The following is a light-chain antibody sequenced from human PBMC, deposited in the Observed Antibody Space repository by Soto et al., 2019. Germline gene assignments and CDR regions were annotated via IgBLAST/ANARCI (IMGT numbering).Light chain of an antibody. J-gene: IGLJ2*01. CDR2: EVS. Sequence: QSVLTQPASVSGSPGQSITISCTGTSSDVGGYHFVSWYLQHPGKAPKLMISEVSKRPSGVSTRFSGSKSGNTASLTISGLQAEDEADYYCCSYAGSSTFLVFGGGTKVTVL. CDR1: SSDVGGYHF. V-gene: IGLV2-23*02. CDR3: CSYAGSSTFLV.